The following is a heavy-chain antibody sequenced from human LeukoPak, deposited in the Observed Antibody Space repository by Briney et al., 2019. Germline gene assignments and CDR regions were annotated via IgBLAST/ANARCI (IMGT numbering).Heavy chain of an antibody. CDR3: ARDLTTVVTPSSPY. CDR2: INPNSGGT. Sequence: ASVKVSCKASGYTFTGYYMHWVRQAPGQGLEWMGWINPNSGGTNYAQKFQGRVTMTRDTSISTAYMELSRLRSDDTAVYYCARDLTTVVTPSSPYWGQGTLVTVSS. D-gene: IGHD4-23*01. J-gene: IGHJ4*02. V-gene: IGHV1-2*02. CDR1: GYTFTGYY.